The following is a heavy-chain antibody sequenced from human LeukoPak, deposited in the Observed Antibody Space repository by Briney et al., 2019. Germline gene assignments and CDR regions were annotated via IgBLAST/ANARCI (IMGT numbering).Heavy chain of an antibody. V-gene: IGHV5-51*01. CDR2: IYPGDFDT. Sequence: GESLKISCTSSGYKFGTYWIGWVRQMPGKGLEWMGIIYPGDFDTRYSPSFKGQVTISADRSIGTAYLQWRSLKASDSAMYYCARSPTSISNPYFFDSWGRGTLVTVSS. D-gene: IGHD6-6*01. CDR3: ARSPTSISNPYFFDS. CDR1: GYKFGTYW. J-gene: IGHJ4*02.